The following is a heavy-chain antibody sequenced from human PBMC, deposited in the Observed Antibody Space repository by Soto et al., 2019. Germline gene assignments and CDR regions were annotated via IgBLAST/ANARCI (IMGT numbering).Heavy chain of an antibody. D-gene: IGHD2-2*02. V-gene: IGHV1-69*06. CDR2: IIPIFNST. CDR1: GSRFSNYV. CDR3: AREGRGKKAGYNGLVSLGY. Sequence: QVQLVQSGAEVKTPGSSLKVSCTVSGSRFSNYVISWVRQAPGHGLEWLGRIIPIFNSTQYAQKFQGRLTITAAKSTNTAYMELSSLRSDDTAVYYCAREGRGKKAGYNGLVSLGYWGQGTLVTVSS. J-gene: IGHJ4*02.